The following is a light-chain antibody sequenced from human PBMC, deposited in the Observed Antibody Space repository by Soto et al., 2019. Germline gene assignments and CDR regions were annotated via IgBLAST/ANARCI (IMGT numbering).Light chain of an antibody. V-gene: IGKV1-39*01. Sequence: QMTQSPSSLFASVGDRVTITCRASQSISSHLNWYQQKVGQTPRLLIYAASTLQSEVPPRFSVSGSGTEFNLTISCLQREDFATYYCQQSHSAPLTVGGWTKIQI. CDR3: QQSHSAPLT. CDR1: QSISSH. CDR2: AAS. J-gene: IGKJ4*01.